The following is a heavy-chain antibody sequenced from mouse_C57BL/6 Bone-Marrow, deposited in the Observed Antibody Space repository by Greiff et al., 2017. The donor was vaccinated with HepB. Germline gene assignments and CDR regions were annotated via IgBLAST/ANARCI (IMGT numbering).Heavy chain of an antibody. CDR1: GYTFTSYW. CDR2: IHPNSGST. J-gene: IGHJ2*01. V-gene: IGHV1-64*01. D-gene: IGHD1-2*01. CDR3: ASSGYVGFDY. Sequence: QVQLQQPGAELVKPGASVKLSCKASGYTFTSYWMHWVKQRPGQGLEWIGMIHPNSGSTNYNEKFKSKSTLTVDKSSSTAYMQLSSLTSEDSAVYYCASSGYVGFDYWGQGTTLTVSS.